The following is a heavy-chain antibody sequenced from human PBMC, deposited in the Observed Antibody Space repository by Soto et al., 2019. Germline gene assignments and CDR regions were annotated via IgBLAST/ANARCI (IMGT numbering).Heavy chain of an antibody. CDR1: AYTFTKYG. D-gene: IGHD3-22*01. CDR3: ARQSYYESRSGEDAFDI. V-gene: IGHV1-18*01. Sequence: QGQLVQSGTEVKKPGASVKVSCKASAYTFTKYGISWVRQAPGQGLEWMGWISTYSGDANYGHKLQGRVTMTTDTSTNTAYMELRSLISDDTAVYYCARQSYYESRSGEDAFDIWGQGTMVTVSS. J-gene: IGHJ3*02. CDR2: ISTYSGDA.